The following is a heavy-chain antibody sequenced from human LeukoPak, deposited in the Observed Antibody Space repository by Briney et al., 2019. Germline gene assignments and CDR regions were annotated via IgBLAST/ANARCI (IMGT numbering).Heavy chain of an antibody. CDR3: AREFSCYPVCDY. V-gene: IGHV3-7*01. CDR2: INKDGSER. Sequence: GGSLRLSCAASGFSFSSYWMCWVCQAPRQGMGWVGNINKDGSERNYVYSVKRRFTISSDNTTNTLYMLMISLSAESTAVFYSAREFSCYPVCDYGGQGTVVSV. J-gene: IGHJ4*02. D-gene: IGHD2-15*01. CDR1: GFSFSSYW.